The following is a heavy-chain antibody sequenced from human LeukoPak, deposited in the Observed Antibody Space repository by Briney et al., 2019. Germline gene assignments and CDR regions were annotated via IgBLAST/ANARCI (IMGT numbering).Heavy chain of an antibody. CDR2: IYYSGST. D-gene: IGHD3-22*01. CDR1: GGSISSYY. J-gene: IGHJ3*02. Sequence: SETLSLTCTVSGGSISSYYWSWIRQPPGKGLEWIGYIYYSGSTNYSPSLKSRVTISVDTSKNQFSLKLSSVTAADTAVYYCASSYYDSREAFDIWGQGTMVTVSS. CDR3: ASSYYDSREAFDI. V-gene: IGHV4-59*08.